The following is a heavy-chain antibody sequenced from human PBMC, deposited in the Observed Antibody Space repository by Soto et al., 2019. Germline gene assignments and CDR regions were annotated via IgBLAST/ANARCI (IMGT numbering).Heavy chain of an antibody. Sequence: EVQLLESGGGLVQPGGSLRLSCAASGFTFSSYAMSWVRQAPGKGLEWVSAISGSGGSTYYADSVKGRFTISRDNSKNTLYLQMNSLRAEDAAVYYCAKLRGRCSSTSCYRFDYWGQGTLVTVSS. V-gene: IGHV3-23*01. J-gene: IGHJ4*02. D-gene: IGHD2-2*01. CDR2: ISGSGGST. CDR3: AKLRGRCSSTSCYRFDY. CDR1: GFTFSSYA.